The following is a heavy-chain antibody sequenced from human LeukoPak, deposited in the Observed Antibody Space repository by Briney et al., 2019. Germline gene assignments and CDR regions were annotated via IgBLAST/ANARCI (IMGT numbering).Heavy chain of an antibody. J-gene: IGHJ4*02. V-gene: IGHV4-59*01. Sequence: PSETLSLTCTVSGGSISSYYWSWIRQPPGKGLEWIGYIYYSGSTNYNPSLKSRVTISVDTSKNQFSLKLSSVTAADTAVYHCARAVVVVAATHFDYWGQGTLVTVSS. CDR1: GGSISSYY. D-gene: IGHD2-15*01. CDR2: IYYSGST. CDR3: ARAVVVVAATHFDY.